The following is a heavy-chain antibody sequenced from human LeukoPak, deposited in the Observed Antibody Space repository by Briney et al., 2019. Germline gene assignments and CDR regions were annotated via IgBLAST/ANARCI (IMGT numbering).Heavy chain of an antibody. CDR2: ISYDGSNK. Sequence: GGSLRLSCAASGFTFSSYAMHWVRQAPGKGLEWVAVISYDGSNKYYADSVKGRFTISRDNSKNTLYLQMNSLRAEDTAVYYCASPVLRYFDWLLSYWGQGTLVTVSS. V-gene: IGHV3-30-3*01. CDR1: GFTFSSYA. J-gene: IGHJ4*02. D-gene: IGHD3-9*01. CDR3: ASPVLRYFDWLLSY.